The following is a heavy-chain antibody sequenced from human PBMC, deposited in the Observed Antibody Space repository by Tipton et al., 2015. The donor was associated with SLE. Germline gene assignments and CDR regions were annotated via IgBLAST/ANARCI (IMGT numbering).Heavy chain of an antibody. V-gene: IGHV3-43*01. CDR2: ISWDGGTT. J-gene: IGHJ3*02. CDR1: GFKFDDYT. Sequence: SLRLSCAASGFKFDDYTMHWVRQAPGRGLEWVSLISWDGGTTYYADSVEGRFTGSRDSTNNSLYLHMKSLRSEDTALYYCARGLRFLEWLLSDAFDIWGQGTLVTVSS. CDR3: ARGLRFLEWLLSDAFDI. D-gene: IGHD3-3*01.